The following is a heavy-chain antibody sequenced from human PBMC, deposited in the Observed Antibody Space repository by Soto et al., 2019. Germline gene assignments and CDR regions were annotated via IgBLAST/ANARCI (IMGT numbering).Heavy chain of an antibody. J-gene: IGHJ4*02. V-gene: IGHV3-64D*06. CDR1: GFTFSSYA. CDR2: ISSDGRPT. Sequence: PGGSLRLSCSVFGFTFSSYAMHWVRQAPGKGLQYVSSISSDGRPTYYADSVKGRFTISRDNFKNTLYLQMSGLRLEDTALYYCVKDRYVDYWGQGTLVTVSA. CDR3: VKDRYVDY.